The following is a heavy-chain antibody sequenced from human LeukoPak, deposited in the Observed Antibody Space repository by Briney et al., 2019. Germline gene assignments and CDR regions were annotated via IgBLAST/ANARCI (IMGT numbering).Heavy chain of an antibody. CDR1: GFTFTNYW. CDR2: INQDGSVI. V-gene: IGHV3-7*01. J-gene: IGHJ4*02. D-gene: IGHD6-13*01. Sequence: GGSLRLSCAASGFTFTNYWMTWVRQPPGQGLEWVANINQDGSVIYFVDSLKGRFTISRDNAKKSVHLQMNSLRAEDTAVYYCARIGYSSSSLDYWGQGTLVTVSS. CDR3: ARIGYSSSSLDY.